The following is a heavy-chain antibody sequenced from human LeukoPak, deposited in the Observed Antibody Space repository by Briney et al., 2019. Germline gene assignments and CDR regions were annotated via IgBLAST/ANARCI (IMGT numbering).Heavy chain of an antibody. V-gene: IGHV3-23*01. CDR2: ISGSGGST. CDR3: AKGGGLMVHASNNWFDP. J-gene: IGHJ5*02. CDR1: GFTFSSYA. Sequence: GGSLRLSCAASGFTFSSYAMSWVRQAPGKGLEWVSAISGSGGSTYYADSVKGRFTISRDNSKNTLYLQMNSLRAEDTAVYYCAKGGGLMVHASNNWFDPWGQGTLVTVSS. D-gene: IGHD2-8*01.